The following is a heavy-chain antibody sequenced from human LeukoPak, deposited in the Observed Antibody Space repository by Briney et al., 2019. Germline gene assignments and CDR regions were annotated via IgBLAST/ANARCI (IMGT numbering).Heavy chain of an antibody. J-gene: IGHJ3*02. D-gene: IGHD1-26*01. V-gene: IGHV4-59*01. CDR2: IYYSGST. CDR1: GGSISSYY. CDR3: ARDMSVRGSYDAFDI. Sequence: PSETLSLTCTVSGGSISSYYWSWIRQPPGKGLEWIGYIYYSGSTNYNPSLKSRVTISVDTSKNQFSLKLSSVTAADTAVYYCARDMSVRGSYDAFDIWGQGTMVTVSS.